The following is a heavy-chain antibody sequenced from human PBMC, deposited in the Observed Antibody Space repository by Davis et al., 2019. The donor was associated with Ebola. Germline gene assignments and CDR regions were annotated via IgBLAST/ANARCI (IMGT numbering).Heavy chain of an antibody. V-gene: IGHV3-74*01. J-gene: IGHJ6*02. Sequence: PGGSLRLSCAASGFAFRDYWMHWIRETPEGLLWVADTHPEGVTIRYADSVRGRFTISRDNVNSILYLQMNSLRPEDSAIYYCARSHSYNGQDLWGQGTRVTVSS. D-gene: IGHD3-16*01. CDR3: ARSHSYNGQDL. CDR1: GFAFRDYW. CDR2: THPEGVTI.